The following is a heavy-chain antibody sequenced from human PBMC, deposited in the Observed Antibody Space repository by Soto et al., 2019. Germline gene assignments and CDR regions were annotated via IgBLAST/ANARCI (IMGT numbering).Heavy chain of an antibody. D-gene: IGHD6-6*01. CDR2: IYSGGQI. V-gene: IGHV3-53*02. J-gene: IGHJ5*02. CDR1: GFNVAGKY. CDR3: ARINWSTRGSSSDT. Sequence: EEQLVESGGTLIHTGASLRLSCAASGFNVAGKYMSWVRQAPGKGLEWVSVIYSGGQIYYADSVKGRFTISIDNSNNTVKLHMSALRAEDTATYYCARINWSTRGSSSDTWGQGTLVTVSS.